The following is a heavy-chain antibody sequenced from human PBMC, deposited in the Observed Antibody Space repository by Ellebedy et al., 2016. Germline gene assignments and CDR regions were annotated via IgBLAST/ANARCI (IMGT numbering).Heavy chain of an antibody. Sequence: GGSLRLSCAASGFTFSTYNMNWVRQAPGKGLEWVSYISGGTSAIYYADSVKGRFTISRDNAKNSLYLQMNSRRAEDTAVYYCARDRYCSGGSCWYGMDVWGQGTTVTVSS. V-gene: IGHV3-48*01. CDR1: GFTFSTYN. D-gene: IGHD2-15*01. CDR3: ARDRYCSGGSCWYGMDV. J-gene: IGHJ6*02. CDR2: ISGGTSAI.